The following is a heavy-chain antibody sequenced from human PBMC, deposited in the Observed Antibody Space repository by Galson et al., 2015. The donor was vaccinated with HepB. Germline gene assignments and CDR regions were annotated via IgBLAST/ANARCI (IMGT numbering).Heavy chain of an antibody. J-gene: IGHJ5*02. D-gene: IGHD6-19*01. CDR3: AREWLVQSHDEPGWFDP. CDR2: INPNSGGT. Sequence: SVKVSCKASGYTFTSYGISWVRQAPGQGLEWMGWINPNSGGTNYAQKFQGWVTMTRDTSISTAYMELSRLRSDDTAVYYCAREWLVQSHDEPGWFDPWGQGTLVTVSS. V-gene: IGHV1-2*04. CDR1: GYTFTSYG.